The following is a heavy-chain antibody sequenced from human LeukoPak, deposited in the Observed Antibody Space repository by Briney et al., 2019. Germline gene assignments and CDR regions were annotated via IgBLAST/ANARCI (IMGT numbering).Heavy chain of an antibody. J-gene: IGHJ4*02. CDR2: INHSGST. CDR3: ARGRRNVDIVATILSSSSPYSSSWYFDY. D-gene: IGHD5-12*01. Sequence: NPSETLSLTCAVYGGSFSGYYWSWIRQPPGKGLEWIGEINHSGSTNYNPSLKSRVTISLDTSKTQFSLKLSSVTAGDTAVYYCARGRRNVDIVATILSSSSPYSSSWYFDYWGQGTLVTVSS. V-gene: IGHV4-34*01. CDR1: GGSFSGYY.